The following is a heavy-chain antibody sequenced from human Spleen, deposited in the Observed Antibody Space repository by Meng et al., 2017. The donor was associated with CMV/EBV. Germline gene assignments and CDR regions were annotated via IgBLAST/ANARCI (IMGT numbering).Heavy chain of an antibody. CDR3: ATEKDY. Sequence: GGSLRLSCAASGFTFSNYGIHWVRQAPGKGLEWVAFIAFEGSNKHYADSVKGRFTISRDNSKNTLYLQMNSLRAEDTAVYYCATEKDYWGQGTLVTVSS. V-gene: IGHV3-30*02. J-gene: IGHJ4*02. CDR1: GFTFSNYG. CDR2: IAFEGSNK.